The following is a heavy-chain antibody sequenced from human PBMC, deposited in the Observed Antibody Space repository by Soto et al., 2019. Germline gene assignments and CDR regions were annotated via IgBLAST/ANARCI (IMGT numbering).Heavy chain of an antibody. CDR1: GYTFTSYD. V-gene: IGHV1-8*01. J-gene: IGHJ4*02. CDR3: ARGPTAPPTDY. D-gene: IGHD6-6*01. Sequence: QVQLVQSGAEVEKPGASVKVSCKASGYTFTSYDINWVRQATGQGLEWMGWMNPNSGNTGYAQKFQGRVTMTRNTSISKAYMELSSLRSEDPAGDYFARGPTAPPTDYWGQGTLVTVSS. CDR2: MNPNSGNT.